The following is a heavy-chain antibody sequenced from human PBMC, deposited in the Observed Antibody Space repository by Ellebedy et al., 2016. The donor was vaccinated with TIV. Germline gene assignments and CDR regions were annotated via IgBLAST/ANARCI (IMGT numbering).Heavy chain of an antibody. J-gene: IGHJ3*02. D-gene: IGHD4-17*01. CDR2: LRQDENEK. Sequence: GESLKISCASSGFSFRSYWMTWVRQAPGKGLEWVANLRQDENEKYYLDSVKGRFTTSRDNARNSLYLQMNSLRAEDTAVFYCATDGSYGDYRSPAHAFEKWGQGTMVIVSS. V-gene: IGHV3-7*01. CDR3: ATDGSYGDYRSPAHAFEK. CDR1: GFSFRSYW.